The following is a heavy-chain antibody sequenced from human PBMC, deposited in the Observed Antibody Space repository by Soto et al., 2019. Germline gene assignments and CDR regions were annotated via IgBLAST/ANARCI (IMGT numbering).Heavy chain of an antibody. CDR3: MTEDFVRDYGDYKDY. CDR2: IKRKNNGGTT. CDR1: GFTFSNAW. V-gene: IGHV3-15*01. J-gene: IGHJ4*02. Sequence: GGSLRLSCAASGFTFSNAWMNWVRQTPGKGLEWVGRIKRKNNGGTTDYGAPVKGRFTISRDDSKNTLYLQMNSLKIEDTGVYYCMTEDFVRDYGDYKDYWGQGTLVTVSS. D-gene: IGHD4-17*01.